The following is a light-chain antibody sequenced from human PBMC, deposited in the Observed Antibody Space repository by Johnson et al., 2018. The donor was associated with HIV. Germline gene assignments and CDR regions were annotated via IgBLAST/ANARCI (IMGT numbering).Light chain of an antibody. CDR2: DNN. J-gene: IGLJ1*01. V-gene: IGLV1-51*01. Sequence: QPVLTQPPSVSVAPGQKVTISCSGSSSNIGNNYVSWYQQLPGTAPKLLIYDNNKRPSGIPDRFSGSKSGTSATLGITGLQTGDEADYYCGTWDSSLSAGYVFGTGTKVTGL. CDR1: SSNIGNNY. CDR3: GTWDSSLSAGYV.